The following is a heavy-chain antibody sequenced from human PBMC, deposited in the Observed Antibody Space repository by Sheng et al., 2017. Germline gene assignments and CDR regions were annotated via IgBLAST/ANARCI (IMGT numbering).Heavy chain of an antibody. J-gene: IGHJ6*03. D-gene: IGHD3-10*01. Sequence: QVQLVQSGAEVKKPGSSVKVSCKASGGTFSSYAISWVRQAPGQGLEWMGGIIPILGIANYAQKFQGRVTITADKSTSTAYMELSSLRSEDTAVYYCASPGDPMVRGVRYYYYMDVWGQGTTVTVSS. CDR3: ASPGDPMVRGVRYYYYMDV. CDR1: GGTFSSYA. CDR2: IIPILGIA. V-gene: IGHV1-69*10.